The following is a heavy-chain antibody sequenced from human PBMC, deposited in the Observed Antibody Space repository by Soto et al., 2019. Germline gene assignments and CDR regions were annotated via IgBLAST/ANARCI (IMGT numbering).Heavy chain of an antibody. CDR2: IWYDGSNK. V-gene: IGHV3-33*01. CDR3: ARDLHSSGYYYFDY. CDR1: GFTFSSYG. J-gene: IGHJ4*02. D-gene: IGHD3-22*01. Sequence: GGSLRLSCAASGFTFSSYGMHWVRQAPGKGLEWVAVIWYDGSNKYYADSVKGRFTISRDNSKNTLYLQMNSLRAEDTAVYYCARDLHSSGYYYFDYWGQGTLVTVSS.